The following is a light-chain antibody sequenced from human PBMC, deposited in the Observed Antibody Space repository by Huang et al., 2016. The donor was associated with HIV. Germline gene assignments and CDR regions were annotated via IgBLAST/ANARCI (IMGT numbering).Light chain of an antibody. CDR3: QQYDEWPPWS. CDR2: DVS. J-gene: IGKJ1*01. Sequence: EIVMTQSPPTLSASPGERATLSCRASQSVKRLAWYQQRTGQAPKLLVYDVSSRATGTPARFSGSGSGTDFTLTINTRQSEDCALYYCQQYDEWPPWSFGQGTRVDMK. CDR1: QSVKR. V-gene: IGKV3-15*01.